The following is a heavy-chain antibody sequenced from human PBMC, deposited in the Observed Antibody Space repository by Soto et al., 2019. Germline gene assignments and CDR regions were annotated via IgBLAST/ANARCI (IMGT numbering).Heavy chain of an antibody. D-gene: IGHD6-13*01. CDR2: ISGSGGSK. J-gene: IGHJ5*02. CDR3: AKDRASSSWYSNNRFDP. V-gene: IGHV3-23*01. CDR1: GFTFSSYA. Sequence: EVQLLESGGGLVQPGWSLRLSCAASGFTFSSYAMSWVRQAPGKGLEWVSAISGSGGSKYYADSVKGRFTISRANSTTTLYLQMNSPRAEDTAVYYCAKDRASSSWYSNNRFDPWGQGTLVPVSS.